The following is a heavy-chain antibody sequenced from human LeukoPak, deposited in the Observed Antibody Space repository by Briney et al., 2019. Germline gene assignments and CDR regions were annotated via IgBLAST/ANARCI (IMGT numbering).Heavy chain of an antibody. CDR3: ARGALSGYYYDSSGSDGADY. Sequence: PGGSLRLSCAASGFTFSSYSMNWVRQAPGKGLEWVSYISSSSSTIYYADSVKGRFTISRDNAKNSLYLQMNSLRAEDTAVYYCARGALSGYYYDSSGSDGADYWGQGTLVTVSS. CDR2: ISSSSSTI. V-gene: IGHV3-48*04. J-gene: IGHJ4*02. D-gene: IGHD3-22*01. CDR1: GFTFSSYS.